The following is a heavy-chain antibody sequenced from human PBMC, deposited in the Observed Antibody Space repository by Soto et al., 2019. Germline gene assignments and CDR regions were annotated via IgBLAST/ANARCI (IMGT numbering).Heavy chain of an antibody. J-gene: IGHJ6*02. CDR3: ARVTDDDFWSGYSPPAYWLDV. CDR1: GCTFTSDD. V-gene: IGHV1-8*01. D-gene: IGHD3-3*01. CDR2: MNPNSGNT. Sequence: ASVMVSCKDSGCTFTSDDMNWVRQATGQGLECMGWMNPNSGNTGYAQKFQGRVTMTRNTSISTAYMYLRILRSEDTAVYYCARVTDDDFWSGYSPPAYWLDVWGQGTSDPVSS.